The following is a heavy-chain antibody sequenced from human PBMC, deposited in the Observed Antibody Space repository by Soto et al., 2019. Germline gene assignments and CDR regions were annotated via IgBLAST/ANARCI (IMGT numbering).Heavy chain of an antibody. CDR2: ISSNGVNT. J-gene: IGHJ4*02. CDR3: AKAHTYSNSYLDY. CDR1: VFTFRSCA. Sequence: GSLRLAYAASVFTFRSCAMSWVRQAPGKGLEWVSGISSNGVNTYYVDSVKGRFTISRDNSKNTLYLQMNSLRAEDAAVYYCAKAHTYSNSYLDYWGQGTLVTVSS. D-gene: IGHD4-4*01. V-gene: IGHV3-23*01.